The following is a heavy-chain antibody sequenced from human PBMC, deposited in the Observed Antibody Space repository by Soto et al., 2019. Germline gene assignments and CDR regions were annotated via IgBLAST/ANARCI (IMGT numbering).Heavy chain of an antibody. V-gene: IGHV1-3*01. CDR3: ARGSLLGTSGPFDY. J-gene: IGHJ4*02. Sequence: GASVKVSCKASGYTFTSYAMHWVRQAPGQRLEWMGWINAGNGNTKYSQKFQGRVTVSWDTSTSTAYMELSSLRSEDTAVYYCARGSLLGTSGPFDYWGQGALVTVSS. CDR1: GYTFTSYA. D-gene: IGHD7-27*01. CDR2: INAGNGNT.